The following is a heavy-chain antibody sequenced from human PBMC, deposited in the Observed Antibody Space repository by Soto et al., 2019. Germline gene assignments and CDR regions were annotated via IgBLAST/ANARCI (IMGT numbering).Heavy chain of an antibody. V-gene: IGHV3-23*01. CDR2: ITSTGSST. J-gene: IGHJ4*02. Sequence: EVQLLESGGGFVQPGGSLRLSCAASGFIFSNYAMTWVRQAPGEGLEWVSGITSTGSSTYYADSVKGRFTISRDNSKNTLFLQITSLRAVDTAVYYCAKGAEGYVVSSLDFWGQGTLVSVSS. CDR3: AKGAEGYVVSSLDF. D-gene: IGHD5-12*01. CDR1: GFIFSNYA.